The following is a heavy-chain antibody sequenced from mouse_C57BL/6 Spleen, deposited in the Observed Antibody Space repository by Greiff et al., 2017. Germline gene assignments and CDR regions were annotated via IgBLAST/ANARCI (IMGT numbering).Heavy chain of an antibody. CDR3: TSPYYGSSYVFAY. J-gene: IGHJ3*01. Sequence: VQLQQSGAELVRPGASVTLSCKASGYTFTDYEMHWVKQTPVHGLEWIGAIDPETGGTAYNQKFKGKAILTADTSSSTAYMELRSLTAEDSAVYYCTSPYYGSSYVFAYWGQGTLVTVSA. D-gene: IGHD1-1*01. CDR1: GYTFTDYE. V-gene: IGHV1-15*01. CDR2: IDPETGGT.